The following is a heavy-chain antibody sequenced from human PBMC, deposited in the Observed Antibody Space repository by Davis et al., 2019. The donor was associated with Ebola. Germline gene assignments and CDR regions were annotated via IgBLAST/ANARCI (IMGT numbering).Heavy chain of an antibody. CDR2: ISWDVITT. CDR3: AKDGGSAASPWAYVDY. CDR1: GFTFADYA. J-gene: IGHJ4*02. D-gene: IGHD6-6*01. V-gene: IGHV3-43*01. Sequence: GGSLRLSCAASGFTFADYAMHWVRQAPGKGLEWVSLISWDVITTYYADSVQGRFTISRDNSKNSLYLQMNNLRTEDTALYYCAKDGGSAASPWAYVDYWGQGTLVTVSS.